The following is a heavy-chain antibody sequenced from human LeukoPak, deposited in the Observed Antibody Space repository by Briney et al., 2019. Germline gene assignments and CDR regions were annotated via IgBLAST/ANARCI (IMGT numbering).Heavy chain of an antibody. J-gene: IGHJ6*02. CDR3: ARGTPRGFGELFYYYYYGMDV. D-gene: IGHD3-10*01. CDR1: GYTFTGYY. V-gene: IGHV1-2*02. Sequence: ASVKVSCKASGYTFTGYYMHWVRQAPGQGLEWMGWINPNSGGTNYAQKFQGRVTMTRDTSISTAYMELSRLRSDDTAVYYCARGTPRGFGELFYYYYYGMDVWGQGTTVTVSS. CDR2: INPNSGGT.